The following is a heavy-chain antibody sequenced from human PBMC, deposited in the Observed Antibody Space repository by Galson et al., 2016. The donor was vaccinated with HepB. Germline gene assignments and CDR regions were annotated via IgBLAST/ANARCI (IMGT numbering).Heavy chain of an antibody. Sequence: ETLSLTCAVSGGSISSSNWWSWVRQPPGKGLEWIGEIYHSGSTNYNPSLKSRVTMSVDKSKNQFPLKLSSVTAADTAVYYCARANYDFWSGYPKGDIWFDPWGQGTLVTVSS. CDR2: IYHSGST. CDR3: ARANYDFWSGYPKGDIWFDP. J-gene: IGHJ5*02. CDR1: GGSISSSNW. V-gene: IGHV4-4*02. D-gene: IGHD3-3*01.